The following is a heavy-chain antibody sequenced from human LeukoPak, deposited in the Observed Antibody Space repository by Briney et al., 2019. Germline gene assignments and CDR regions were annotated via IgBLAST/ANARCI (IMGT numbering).Heavy chain of an antibody. Sequence: GGSLRLSCAASGFTFSTFAMIWVRQPPGKGLEWVSSIFLSGGEIHYADSVRGRFTISRDNSKSTLSLQMNSLRADDTAIYYCATYRQVLLPFESWGQGTLVTVSS. CDR2: IFLSGGEI. CDR1: GFTFSTFA. V-gene: IGHV3-23*01. J-gene: IGHJ4*02. CDR3: ATYRQVLLPFES. D-gene: IGHD2-8*02.